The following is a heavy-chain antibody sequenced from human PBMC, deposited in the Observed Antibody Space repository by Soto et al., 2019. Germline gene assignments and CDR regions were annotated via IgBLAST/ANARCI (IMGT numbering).Heavy chain of an antibody. Sequence: GASVKVSCKASGGTFSSYAISWVRQAPGQGLEWMGGIIPIFGTANYAQKFQGRVTITADESTSTAYMELSSLRSEDTAVYYCAKDFGIAARYYYYGMDVWGQGTTVTVSS. CDR1: GGTFSSYA. D-gene: IGHD6-6*01. CDR2: IIPIFGTA. J-gene: IGHJ6*02. V-gene: IGHV1-69*13. CDR3: AKDFGIAARYYYYGMDV.